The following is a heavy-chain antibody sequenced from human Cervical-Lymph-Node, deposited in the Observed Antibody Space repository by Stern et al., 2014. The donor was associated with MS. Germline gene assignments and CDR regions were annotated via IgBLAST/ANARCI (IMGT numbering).Heavy chain of an antibody. CDR2: IYWSGVT. Sequence: EVQLVESGGDLVQPGTSLRLSCGGSAITFKDHAMHWVRLAPGKGLEWVSGIYWSGVTGYADSVKGRFTVSRDNAKSSLHLQMNGLKAEDTAIYYCIKNILPGGLDYWGQGTLVTGSS. V-gene: IGHV3-9*01. CDR3: IKNILPGGLDY. D-gene: IGHD2-15*01. CDR1: AITFKDHA. J-gene: IGHJ4*02.